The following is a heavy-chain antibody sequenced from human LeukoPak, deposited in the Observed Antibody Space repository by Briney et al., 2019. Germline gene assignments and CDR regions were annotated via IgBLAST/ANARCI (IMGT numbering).Heavy chain of an antibody. J-gene: IGHJ6*02. CDR2: ISWNSGSI. CDR1: GFTFDDDA. CDR3: AKDLAGYSRS. Sequence: SLRVSSADSGFTFDDDAMHWVRQAPGKGREWVSGISWNSGSIGYADSVKGPFTISRDNAKNSLYLQMNSLRDEDTALYYCAKDLAGYSRSWGQGTTVTVS. D-gene: IGHD6-13*01. V-gene: IGHV3-9*01.